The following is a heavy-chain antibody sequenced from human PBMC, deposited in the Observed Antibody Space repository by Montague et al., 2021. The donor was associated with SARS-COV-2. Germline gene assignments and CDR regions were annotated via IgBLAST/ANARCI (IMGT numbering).Heavy chain of an antibody. V-gene: IGHV4-59*01. CDR1: GGSISSYY. J-gene: IGHJ3*02. CDR3: ARGRRRIITIFGVVIMDAFDI. Sequence: SETLSLTCTVSGGSISSYYWSWIRQHPGKGLEWIGDKYYSGSTNYNNSPKSRGTITVIKKKNQFSLKLSSVTAADTAVYYCARGRRRIITIFGVVIMDAFDIWGQGTMVTVSS. D-gene: IGHD3-3*01. CDR2: KYYSGST.